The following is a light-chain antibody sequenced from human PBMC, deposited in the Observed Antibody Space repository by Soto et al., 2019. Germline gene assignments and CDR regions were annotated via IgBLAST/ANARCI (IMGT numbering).Light chain of an antibody. V-gene: IGKV1-5*03. J-gene: IGKJ1*01. CDR1: QSISTW. CDR3: QHCSGSWT. Sequence: DIQMTQSPSTLSASVGDRVTITCRASQSISTWLAWYQQKPGKAPKVLIYQASSLESGVPSRVIGSGSGTEFTLTISSLQTDDSATDYCQHCSGSWTFGEGTRVEIK. CDR2: QAS.